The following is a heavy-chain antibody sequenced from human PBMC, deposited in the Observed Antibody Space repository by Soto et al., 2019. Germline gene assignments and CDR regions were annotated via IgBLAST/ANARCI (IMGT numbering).Heavy chain of an antibody. CDR3: ARAYSSGLQNYYYYYGMDV. J-gene: IGHJ6*02. CDR1: GGTFSSYA. V-gene: IGHV1-69*13. CDR2: IIPIFCTA. D-gene: IGHD3-10*01. Sequence: SVKVSCKASGGTFSSYAISWVRQAPGQGLEWMGEIIPIFCTANYAQKFQGRVTITADESTSTAYMELSSLRSEDTAVYYCARAYSSGLQNYYYYYGMDVWGQGTTVTVSS.